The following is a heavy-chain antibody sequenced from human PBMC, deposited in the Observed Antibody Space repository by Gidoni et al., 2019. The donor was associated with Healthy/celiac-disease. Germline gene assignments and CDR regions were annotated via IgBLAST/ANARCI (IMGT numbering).Heavy chain of an antibody. Sequence: QLVESGGGVVQPGRSLRLSCAASGFTFSSYGMYWVRQAPGKGLEWVAVISYDGSNKYYADSVKGRFTISRDNSKNTLYLQMNSLRAEDTAVYYCAKEIDWGMVQVRGLFHYWGQGTLVTVSS. J-gene: IGHJ4*02. CDR3: AKEIDWGMVQVRGLFHY. CDR2: ISYDGSNK. V-gene: IGHV3-30*18. CDR1: GFTFSSYG. D-gene: IGHD3-10*01.